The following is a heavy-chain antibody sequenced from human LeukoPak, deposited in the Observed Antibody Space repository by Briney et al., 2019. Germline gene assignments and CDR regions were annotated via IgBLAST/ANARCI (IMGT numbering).Heavy chain of an antibody. D-gene: IGHD2-2*01. CDR3: ARQPLYCSSAGCYCNGVCQHDY. V-gene: IGHV1-3*01. Sequence: ASVKVSCKASGYTFTSYAMHWVRQAPGQRLEWMGWINAGNGNTKYSQKFQGRVTITRDTSASTAYMELSSLRSEDTAVYYCARQPLYCSSAGCYCNGVCQHDYWGQGTLVTVSS. J-gene: IGHJ4*02. CDR1: GYTFTSYA. CDR2: INAGNGNT.